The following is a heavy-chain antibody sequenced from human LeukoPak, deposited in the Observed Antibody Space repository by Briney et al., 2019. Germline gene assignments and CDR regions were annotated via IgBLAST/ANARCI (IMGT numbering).Heavy chain of an antibody. CDR1: GFTFSSYA. D-gene: IGHD5-18*01. CDR3: AKLQLWLDPYYYGMDV. J-gene: IGHJ6*02. CDR2: ISGSGGST. V-gene: IGHV3-23*01. Sequence: GGSLRLSCAASGFTFSSYAMSWVRQAPGKGLEWVSAISGSGGSTYYADSVKGRFTISRNNSKNTLYLQMNSLRAEDTAVYYCAKLQLWLDPYYYGMDVWGQGTTVTVSS.